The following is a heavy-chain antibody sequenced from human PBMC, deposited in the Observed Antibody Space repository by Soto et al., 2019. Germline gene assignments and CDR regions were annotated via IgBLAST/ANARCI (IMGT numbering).Heavy chain of an antibody. J-gene: IGHJ5*02. CDR1: GGSVSSGSYY. CDR2: IYYSGST. V-gene: IGHV4-61*01. CDR3: ARAGGSYHGRWFDP. Sequence: SETLSLTCTVFGGSVSSGSYYWSWIRQPPGKGLEWIGYIYYSGSTNYNPSLKSRVTISVDTSKNQFSLKLSSVTAADTAVYYCARAGGSYHGRWFDPWGQGTLVTVSS. D-gene: IGHD1-26*01.